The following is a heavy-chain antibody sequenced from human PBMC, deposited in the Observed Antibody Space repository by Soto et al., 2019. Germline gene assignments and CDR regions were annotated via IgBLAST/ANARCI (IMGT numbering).Heavy chain of an antibody. V-gene: IGHV1-46*01. CDR1: EYTFTHYY. CDR3: ARDLAAGDH. D-gene: IGHD6-13*01. CDR2: INPASGST. J-gene: IGHJ4*02. Sequence: QVQLVQSGAELKEPGASVKVSCRTSEYTFTHYYIHWVRQAPGQGLEWLGIINPASGSTNYAQDFQGRVTLTMDTSTTTVYMELSGLRAEAKAIFYGARDLAAGDHWGQGTLVTVSS.